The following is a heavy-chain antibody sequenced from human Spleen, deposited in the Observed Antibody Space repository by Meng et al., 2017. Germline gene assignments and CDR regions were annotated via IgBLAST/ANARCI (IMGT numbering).Heavy chain of an antibody. Sequence: VPLEQGGAGLLKPSETLSLSLAVSGGSVGDYYWSWVRKPPGKGLEWIGEVNLSGTANNSPSLKSRVTIAADTSKNHISLNLTSVTAADTAAYYCATLGTTIDSWGQGTLVTVSS. CDR2: VNLSGTA. CDR3: ATLGTTIDS. CDR1: GGSVGDYY. D-gene: IGHD1-14*01. V-gene: IGHV4-34*01. J-gene: IGHJ4*02.